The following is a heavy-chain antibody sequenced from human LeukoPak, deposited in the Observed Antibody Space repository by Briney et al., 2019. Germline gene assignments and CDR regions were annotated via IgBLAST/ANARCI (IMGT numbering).Heavy chain of an antibody. J-gene: IGHJ4*02. Sequence: SVKVSCKASGGTFSSYAISWVRQAPGQGLEWMGGIIPIFGTANYAQKFQGRVTITADESTSTAYMELSSLRSEDTAVYYCARRRYYCSGGSCYEDYWGQGTLDTVSS. CDR2: IIPIFGTA. CDR1: GGTFSSYA. D-gene: IGHD2-15*01. V-gene: IGHV1-69*01. CDR3: ARRRYYCSGGSCYEDY.